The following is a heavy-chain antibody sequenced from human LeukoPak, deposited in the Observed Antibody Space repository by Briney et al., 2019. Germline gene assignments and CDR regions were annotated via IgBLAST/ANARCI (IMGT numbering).Heavy chain of an antibody. CDR2: IYHSGST. Sequence: SETLSLTCAVSGYSISSGYYWGWIRQPPGKGLEWIGSIYHSGSTYYNPSLKSRVTISVDTSKNQFSLKLSSVTAADTAVYYRARLAGGYNWFDPWGQGTLVTVSS. CDR1: GYSISSGYY. D-gene: IGHD3-10*01. V-gene: IGHV4-38-2*01. J-gene: IGHJ5*02. CDR3: ARLAGGYNWFDP.